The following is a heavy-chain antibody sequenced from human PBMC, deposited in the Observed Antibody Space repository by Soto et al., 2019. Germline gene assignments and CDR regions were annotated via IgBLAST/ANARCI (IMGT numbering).Heavy chain of an antibody. D-gene: IGHD2-21*02. Sequence: SDTLSLTCTVSGVAISNWNDYLAWIRQPPGKGLEWIGTVVYSETTYYNPSPKSRVTISADTSKNQFSPNLPSVTAADTAIYYCARRLQDSAFAPWGTATLVTVSS. J-gene: IGHJ5*02. CDR1: GVAISNWNDY. CDR2: VVYSETT. CDR3: ARRLQDSAFAP. V-gene: IGHV4-39*01.